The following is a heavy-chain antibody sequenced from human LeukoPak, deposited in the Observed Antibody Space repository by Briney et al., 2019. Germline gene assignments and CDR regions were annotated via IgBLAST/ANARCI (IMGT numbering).Heavy chain of an antibody. Sequence: GGSLRLSCAASGFTFSSYSMNWVRQAPGKGLEWVSSISSSSSYIYYADSVKGRFTISRDNAKNSLYLQMNSLRAEDTAVYYCARVDSSGDYFDHWGQGTLVTVSS. CDR2: ISSSSSYI. J-gene: IGHJ4*02. CDR3: ARVDSSGDYFDH. V-gene: IGHV3-21*01. D-gene: IGHD3-22*01. CDR1: GFTFSSYS.